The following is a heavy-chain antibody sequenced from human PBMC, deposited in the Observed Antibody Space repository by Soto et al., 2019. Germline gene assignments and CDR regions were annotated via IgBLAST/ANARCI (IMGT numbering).Heavy chain of an antibody. Sequence: PGGSLRLSCETSGFTFGNYGMGWVRQAPGKGLEWVSSVSFRGDIYYADSLEGRFTISRDDAKNSLYLQMNSLRAEDTAVYYCARGCSSASCYYYWGQGTLVTVSS. CDR3: ARGCSSASCYYY. J-gene: IGHJ4*02. D-gene: IGHD2-2*01. CDR2: VSFRGDI. V-gene: IGHV3-21*01. CDR1: GFTFGNYG.